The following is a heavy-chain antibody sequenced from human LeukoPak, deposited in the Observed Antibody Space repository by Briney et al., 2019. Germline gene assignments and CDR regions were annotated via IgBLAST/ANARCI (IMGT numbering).Heavy chain of an antibody. CDR3: AKDQGYYGSGSTESVYYYYYYGMDV. V-gene: IGHV3-48*03. D-gene: IGHD3-10*01. J-gene: IGHJ6*02. Sequence: GGSLRLSCAASGFTFSSYEMNWVRQAPGKGLEWVSYISSSGSTIYYADSVKGRFTISRDNAKNSLYLQMNSLRAEDTAVYYCAKDQGYYGSGSTESVYYYYYYGMDVWGQGTTVTVSS. CDR2: ISSSGSTI. CDR1: GFTFSSYE.